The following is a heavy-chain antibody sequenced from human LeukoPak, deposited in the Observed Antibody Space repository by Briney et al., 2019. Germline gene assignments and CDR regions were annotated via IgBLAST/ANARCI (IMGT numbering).Heavy chain of an antibody. J-gene: IGHJ4*02. Sequence: PGGSLRLSCAASGFTFDNYAMHWVRQVPGKGLEWVSGISWNSGSIAYADSVKGRFTISRDNAKDSLYLQMNSLRAEDTAVYYCASLVGAHFDYWGQGTLVTVSS. CDR3: ASLVGAHFDY. CDR1: GFTFDNYA. D-gene: IGHD1-26*01. CDR2: ISWNSGSI. V-gene: IGHV3-9*01.